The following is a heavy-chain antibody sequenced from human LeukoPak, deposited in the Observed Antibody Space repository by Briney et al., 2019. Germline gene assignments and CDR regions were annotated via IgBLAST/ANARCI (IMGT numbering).Heavy chain of an antibody. CDR3: ARDSGYYYGSMGRPIDY. CDR2: ISAYNGNT. CDR1: GYTFTSYG. D-gene: IGHD3-10*01. V-gene: IGHV1-18*01. J-gene: IGHJ4*02. Sequence: ASVKVSCKASGYTFTSYGISWVRQAPGQGLEWMGWISAYNGNTNYAQKLQGRVTMTTDTSTSTAYMELRSLRSDDTAVYYCARDSGYYYGSMGRPIDYWGQGTLVTVSS.